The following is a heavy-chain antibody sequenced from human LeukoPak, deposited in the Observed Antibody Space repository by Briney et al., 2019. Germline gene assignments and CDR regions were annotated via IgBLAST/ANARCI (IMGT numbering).Heavy chain of an antibody. CDR3: ARSTARGIDYFDY. CDR1: GFSFSIYW. CDR2: IKQDGSEK. D-gene: IGHD4-17*01. V-gene: IGHV3-7*01. Sequence: GGSLRLSCAASGFSFSIYWMSWVRQAPGKGLEWVANIKQDGSEKYYVDSVKGRFTISRDNAKNSLYLQMNSLRAEDTAVYYCARSTARGIDYFDYWGQGTLVTVSS. J-gene: IGHJ4*02.